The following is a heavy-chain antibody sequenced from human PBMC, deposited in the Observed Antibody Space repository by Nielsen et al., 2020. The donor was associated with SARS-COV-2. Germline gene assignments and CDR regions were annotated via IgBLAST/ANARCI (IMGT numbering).Heavy chain of an antibody. V-gene: IGHV4-39*07. CDR1: GGSISSSSYY. J-gene: IGHJ4*02. Sequence: SETLSLTCTVSGGSISSSSYYWGWIRQPPGKGLEWIGSIYYSGSTYYNPSLKSRVTISVDTSKNQFSLKLSSVTAADTAVYYCARDPIQLWSRRDYSGIDYWGQGTLVTVSS. CDR2: IYYSGST. D-gene: IGHD5-18*01. CDR3: ARDPIQLWSRRDYSGIDY.